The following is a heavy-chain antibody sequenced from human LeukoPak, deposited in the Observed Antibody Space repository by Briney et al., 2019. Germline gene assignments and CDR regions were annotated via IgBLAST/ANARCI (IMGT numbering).Heavy chain of an antibody. CDR2: ISYDGSNK. D-gene: IGHD3-22*01. J-gene: IGHJ4*02. CDR1: GFTFSSYG. V-gene: IGHV3-30*18. CDR3: AKVGYDSSSYPDY. Sequence: PGGSLRLFCAASGFTFSSYGMHWVRQAPGKGLEWVAVISYDGSNKYYADSVKGRFTISRDNSKNTLYLQMNSLRAEDTAVYYCAKVGYDSSSYPDYWGQGTLVTVSS.